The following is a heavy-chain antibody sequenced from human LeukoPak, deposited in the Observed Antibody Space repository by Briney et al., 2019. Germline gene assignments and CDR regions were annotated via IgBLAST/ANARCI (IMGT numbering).Heavy chain of an antibody. J-gene: IGHJ4*02. Sequence: AETLSLTCTVSGVSITGYYWRWIRQPPGKGLEWIGYVFYSGGTLYNPSLKSRVTISVDTSKNQFSLKLSSVTAADTAVYYCARAVDTMVRGVMYSFDYWGQGTMVTVSS. V-gene: IGHV4-59*08. CDR2: VFYSGGT. CDR1: GVSITGYY. CDR3: ARAVDTMVRGVMYSFDY. D-gene: IGHD3-10*01.